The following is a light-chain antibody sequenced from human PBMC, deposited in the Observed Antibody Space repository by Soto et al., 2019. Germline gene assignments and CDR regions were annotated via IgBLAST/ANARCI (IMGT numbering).Light chain of an antibody. CDR2: DAS. CDR3: QQYYNWPYT. J-gene: IGKJ2*01. CDR1: QSVSSK. Sequence: EIVLTQSPGTLSLSPGERATLSCRASQSVSSKLAWYQQKPGQAPRLVIYDASTRATGFPATFSGSGSGTEFTLTISDLQSEDFAVYYCQQYYNWPYTFGQGTKV. V-gene: IGKV3-15*01.